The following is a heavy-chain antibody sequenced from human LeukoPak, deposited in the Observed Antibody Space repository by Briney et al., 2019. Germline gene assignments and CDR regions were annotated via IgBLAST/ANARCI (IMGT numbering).Heavy chain of an antibody. CDR3: TRASRYCTGGNCYRFFDY. CDR2: IRSKAYGGIA. J-gene: IGHJ4*02. Sequence: GGSLRLSCTASGFTFGDYAMSWVRQAPGKGLECVGFIRSKAYGGIAEYAASVKGTFTITRDDSKSTAYLQMNSLKTEDTAVYYCTRASRYCTGGNCYRFFDYWGQGTLVTVSS. V-gene: IGHV3-49*04. D-gene: IGHD2-15*01. CDR1: GFTFGDYA.